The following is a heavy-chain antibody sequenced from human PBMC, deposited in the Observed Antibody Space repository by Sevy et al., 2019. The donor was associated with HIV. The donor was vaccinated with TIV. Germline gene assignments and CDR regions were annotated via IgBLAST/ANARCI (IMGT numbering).Heavy chain of an antibody. Sequence: GGSLRLSCAASGFTFSRYWMSWVRQAPGKGLEWLANIKQDGSEKYYVDSVKGRFTISRDNAKNSLYLQMNSLRAEDTAVYYCARDTERLRDYWGQGTLLTVSS. CDR1: GFTFSRYW. J-gene: IGHJ4*02. V-gene: IGHV3-7*01. D-gene: IGHD4-17*01. CDR3: ARDTERLRDY. CDR2: IKQDGSEK.